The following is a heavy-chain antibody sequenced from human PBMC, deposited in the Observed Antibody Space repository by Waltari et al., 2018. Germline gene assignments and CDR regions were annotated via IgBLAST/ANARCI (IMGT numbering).Heavy chain of an antibody. J-gene: IGHJ4*02. CDR3: TSSYRLGTKLLDF. V-gene: IGHV3-73*02. CDR2: IRSITHRYAT. Sequence: EVQLVESGGGFAHPGGSLQLLCTAYEFLFNGSVLNWVPQAPGKGLEWVGRIRSITHRYATAYSEAVRGRFTISRDDSKKAAYLQMDTLKVEDTAVYYCTSSYRLGTKLLDFWGQGTLVTVSS. D-gene: IGHD1-1*01. CDR1: EFLFNGSV.